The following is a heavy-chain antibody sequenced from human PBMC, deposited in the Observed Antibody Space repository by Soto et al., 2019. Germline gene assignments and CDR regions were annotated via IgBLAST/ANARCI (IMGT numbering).Heavy chain of an antibody. CDR1: GFTFSGLG. CDR3: ARDGVGHTTFFGYFDY. V-gene: IGHV3-33*01. Sequence: QVQLVESGGGVVQPGRSLRLSCAASGFTFSGLGMHWVRQAPGTGLESVAVIRYDGSNIYYADAVQGRFTISRDNSKDTLYLQRNSLRADDTAVYYCARDGVGHTTFFGYFDYWGQGTLVTVSS. J-gene: IGHJ4*02. D-gene: IGHD1-26*01. CDR2: IRYDGSNI.